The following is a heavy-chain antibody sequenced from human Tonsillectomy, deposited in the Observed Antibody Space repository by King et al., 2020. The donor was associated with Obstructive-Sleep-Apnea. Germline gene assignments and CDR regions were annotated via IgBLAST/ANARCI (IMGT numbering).Heavy chain of an antibody. V-gene: IGHV1-18*04. CDR3: AREVCSTSCYDYYYGMDV. CDR2: ISVYNGNR. J-gene: IGHJ6*02. D-gene: IGHD2-2*01. Sequence: QLVQSGAEVKKPGASVKVSCKASGYTFTSYSINWVRQAPGQGLEWLGWISVYNGNRNYAQKLQGRVTMTTDTSTSTAYMERRRLTSDDTAVYYCAREVCSTSCYDYYYGMDVWGQGTTVTVSS. CDR1: GYTFTSYS.